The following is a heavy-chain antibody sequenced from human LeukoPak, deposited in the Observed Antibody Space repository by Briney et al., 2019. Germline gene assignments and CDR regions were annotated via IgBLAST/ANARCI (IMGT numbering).Heavy chain of an antibody. Sequence: GRSLRLSCAASRFTFSTYVMHWVRQAPGKGLEWVAVISNDGSNQYYADSVKGRFTISRDNSNYTLYLQMNSLREEDTTVYFCARGGAGGNGFDYWGQGTLVTVSS. V-gene: IGHV3-30*04. CDR1: RFTFSTYV. CDR2: ISNDGSNQ. CDR3: ARGGAGGNGFDY. J-gene: IGHJ4*02. D-gene: IGHD3-16*01.